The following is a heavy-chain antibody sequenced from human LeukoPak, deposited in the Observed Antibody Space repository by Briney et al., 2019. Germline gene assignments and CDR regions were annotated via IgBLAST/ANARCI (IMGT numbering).Heavy chain of an antibody. CDR3: ARDASSYYHLGYFES. V-gene: IGHV3-9*01. CDR2: IIWSGGSM. J-gene: IGHJ4*02. Sequence: GGSLRLSCATSGFTFRDYAMHWVRQAPGKGLEWVSGIIWSGGSMGYADSVKGRFTISKDHANNSLYLQMDSLRPEDTAFYYCARDASSYYHLGYFESWGPGTLVTVSS. D-gene: IGHD3-3*01. CDR1: GFTFRDYA.